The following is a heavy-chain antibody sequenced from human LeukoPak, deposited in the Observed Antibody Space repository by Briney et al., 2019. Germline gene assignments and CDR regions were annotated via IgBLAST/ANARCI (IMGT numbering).Heavy chain of an antibody. J-gene: IGHJ4*02. D-gene: IGHD1-1*01. V-gene: IGHV3-33*01. CDR2: IWHDGSNK. CDR1: GFTFSSCG. Sequence: GGSLRLSCAASGFTFSSCGMHWARQAPGKGLEWVAVIWHDGSNKYYADSVKGRFTISRDNSKNTLDLQMNSLRAEDTAVYYCARDRGTRMAVLDYWGQGTLVTVSS. CDR3: ARDRGTRMAVLDY.